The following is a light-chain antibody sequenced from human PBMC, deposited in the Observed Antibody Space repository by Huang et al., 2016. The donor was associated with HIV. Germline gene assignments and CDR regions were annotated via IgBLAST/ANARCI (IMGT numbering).Light chain of an antibody. CDR3: QQRSNRPLT. J-gene: IGKJ4*01. Sequence: ELVLTQSSSTLSLSPGERATLFCSATQSVNTFLAWYQQKPGQAPRRLIYDAANSATGIPAMFSGSGSVTDFTLTISSLEPEDFAVYYCQQRSNRPLTFGGGTKVEIK. CDR1: QSVNTF. CDR2: DAA. V-gene: IGKV3-11*01.